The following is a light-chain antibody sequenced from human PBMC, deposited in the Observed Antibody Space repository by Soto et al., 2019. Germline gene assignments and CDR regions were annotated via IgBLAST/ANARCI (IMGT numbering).Light chain of an antibody. CDR3: HQYYSWPLT. Sequence: EIVMTQSPATLSVSPGESTTLSCRASRGLINNLAWYQQKPGQAPRLVIYDASTRATGFPARFSGSGSGTEFTLTINSLQSEDFAVYYCHQYYSWPLTFGGGTKVEIK. J-gene: IGKJ4*01. V-gene: IGKV3-15*01. CDR1: RGLINN. CDR2: DAS.